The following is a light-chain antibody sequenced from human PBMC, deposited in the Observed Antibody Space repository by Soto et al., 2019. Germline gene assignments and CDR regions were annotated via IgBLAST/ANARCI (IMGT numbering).Light chain of an antibody. CDR2: GAS. V-gene: IGKV3-15*01. CDR3: QQYNNGPIT. J-gene: IGKJ5*01. CDR1: QSVSSN. Sequence: EIVMTQSPATLSLSPWEIATLSCRASQSVSSNLAWYRQKPGQAPGLLIYGASTRATGIPARFSGSGSGTEFTLTISSLQSEDFAVYYCQQYNNGPITFGQGTRLEIK.